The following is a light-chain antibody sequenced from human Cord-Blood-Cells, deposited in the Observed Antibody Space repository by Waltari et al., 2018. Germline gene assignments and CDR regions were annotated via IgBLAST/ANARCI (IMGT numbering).Light chain of an antibody. CDR3: SSYTSSSTWV. CDR1: SSDVGGYNY. Sequence: QSALTHPASVSGPPGQPITISCTGPSSDVGGYNYVSWYQQHPGKAPKLMIYDVSNRPSGVSNRFSGSKSGNTASLTISGLQAEDEADYYCSSYTSSSTWVFGGGTKLTVL. V-gene: IGLV2-14*01. J-gene: IGLJ3*02. CDR2: DVS.